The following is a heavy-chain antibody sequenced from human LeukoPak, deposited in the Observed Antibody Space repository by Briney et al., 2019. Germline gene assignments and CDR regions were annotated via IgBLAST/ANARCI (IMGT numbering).Heavy chain of an antibody. D-gene: IGHD1-26*01. CDR1: GFTFSSYS. V-gene: IGHV3-48*01. Sequence: GGSLRLSCVASGFTFSSYSMNWVRQAPGKGLEWISYISSFGGTIYYADSVKGRFTISRDNAKNSLCLQMNSLRAEDTAVYYCARDFSERVVGALNWFDPWGQGTLVIVSS. CDR3: ARDFSERVVGALNWFDP. J-gene: IGHJ5*02. CDR2: ISSFGGTI.